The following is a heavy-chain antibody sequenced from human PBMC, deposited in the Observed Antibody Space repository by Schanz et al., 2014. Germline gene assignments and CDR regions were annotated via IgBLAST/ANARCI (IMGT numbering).Heavy chain of an antibody. V-gene: IGHV3-33*08. J-gene: IGHJ4*02. D-gene: IGHD4-17*01. CDR2: IWNNGVTK. CDR3: ARPRFDYGEVDY. CDR1: GFTFSDHY. Sequence: PGGSLRLSCAASGFTFSDHYMDWVRQPAGKGLEWVAVIWNNGVTKYYADSVRGRFTISRDRFQNTLYLRMSSLRAEDTAVYYCARPRFDYGEVDYWGQGTLVTVSS.